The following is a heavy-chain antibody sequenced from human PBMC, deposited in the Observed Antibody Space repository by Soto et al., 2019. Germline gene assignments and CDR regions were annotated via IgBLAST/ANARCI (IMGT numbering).Heavy chain of an antibody. CDR1: GFTFSSYA. CDR2: ISDDGSTK. V-gene: IGHV3-30-3*01. CDR3: ARVRLLTLTDYYYGVDV. D-gene: IGHD4-17*01. J-gene: IGHJ6*02. Sequence: AGGSLRLSCAASGFTFSSYAMHWVRQAPGRGLEWVAVISDDGSTKYYGDSVKGRFTISRDSSKNTLYLEVNSLRAEDTAVYYCARVRLLTLTDYYYGVDVWGQGTTVTVSS.